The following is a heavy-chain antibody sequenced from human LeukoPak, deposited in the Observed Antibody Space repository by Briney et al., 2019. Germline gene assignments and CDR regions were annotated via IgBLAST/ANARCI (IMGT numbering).Heavy chain of an antibody. CDR1: GGSISSGGYY. V-gene: IGHV4-31*03. J-gene: IGHJ4*02. CDR2: IYYSGST. Sequence: SETLSLTCTVSGGSISSGGYYWSWIRQHPGRGLEWLGYIYYSGSTYYNPSLKSRVTISVDTSRNQFSLKLSSVTAADTAVYYCARDRGYYDSSGYYRYFDYWGQGTLVTVSS. CDR3: ARDRGYYDSSGYYRYFDY. D-gene: IGHD3-22*01.